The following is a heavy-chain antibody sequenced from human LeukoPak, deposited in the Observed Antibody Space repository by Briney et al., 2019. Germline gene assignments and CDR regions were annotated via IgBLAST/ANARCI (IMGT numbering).Heavy chain of an antibody. CDR2: ISGSTSAV. V-gene: IGHV3-48*01. CDR1: GFTFTRYG. CDR3: ARTWMYSNYF. J-gene: IGHJ4*02. D-gene: IGHD4-11*01. Sequence: GGSLRLSCAASGFTFTRYGMVWVRQAPGKGLEWVSYISGSTSAVYYADSVRGRFTISRDNAKNSLYLQMNSLRAEDTAVYYCARTWMYSNYFRGQGTLVTVSS.